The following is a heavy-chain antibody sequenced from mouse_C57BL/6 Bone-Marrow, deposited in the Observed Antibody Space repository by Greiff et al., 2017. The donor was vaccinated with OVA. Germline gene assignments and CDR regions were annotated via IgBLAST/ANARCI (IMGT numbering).Heavy chain of an antibody. CDR1: GFTFSDAW. Sequence: EVKLVESGGGLVQPGGSMKLSCAASGFTFSDAWMDWVRQSPEKGLEWVAEIRNKANNHATYYAESVKGRFTISRDDSKSSVYLQMNSLRAEDTGIYYCTIYYDYGGSYYFDYWGQGTTLTVSS. CDR2: IRNKANNHAT. J-gene: IGHJ2*01. D-gene: IGHD2-4*01. V-gene: IGHV6-6*01. CDR3: TIYYDYGGSYYFDY.